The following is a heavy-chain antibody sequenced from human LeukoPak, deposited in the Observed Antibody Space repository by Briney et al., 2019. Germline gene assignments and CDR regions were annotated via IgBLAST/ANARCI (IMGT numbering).Heavy chain of an antibody. CDR3: TRDQDGFDI. CDR2: ISSDGDDK. J-gene: IGHJ3*02. V-gene: IGHV3-43*01. Sequence: GSLRLSCAGSGFGFGGYTLHWVRHGPGKGLEWVSLISSDGDDKYYGDSMKGRFSVSRDNSKSSLYLQLTSLRIEDTAFYYCTRDQDGFDIWGQGTLVTVSS. CDR1: GFGFGGYT.